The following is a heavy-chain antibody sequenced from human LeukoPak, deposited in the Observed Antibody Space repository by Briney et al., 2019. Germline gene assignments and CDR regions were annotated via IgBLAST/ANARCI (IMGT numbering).Heavy chain of an antibody. J-gene: IGHJ6*02. CDR2: ISAYNGNT. Sequence: RASVKVSCKASGYTFTSYGISWVRQAPGQGLEWMGWISAYNGNTNYAQKLQGRVTMTTDTSTSTAYMELRSLRSDDTAVYYCARVRRWDSSSWYLEVYYYYGMDVWGQGTTVTVSS. D-gene: IGHD6-13*01. V-gene: IGHV1-18*01. CDR3: ARVRRWDSSSWYLEVYYYYGMDV. CDR1: GYTFTSYG.